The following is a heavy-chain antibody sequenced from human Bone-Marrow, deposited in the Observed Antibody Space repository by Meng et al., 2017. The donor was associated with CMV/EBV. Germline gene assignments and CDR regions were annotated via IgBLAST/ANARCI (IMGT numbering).Heavy chain of an antibody. J-gene: IGHJ4*02. D-gene: IGHD5-18*01. CDR1: GFTFSIYA. CDR2: ISYDGTNK. Sequence: GESLKISCAASGFTFSIYAMHWVRQAPGKGLEWVAVISYDGTNKDYADSVKGRFTISRDNSKNTLWLRMNSLRPEDTAVYYCVRDLDTGLPLEAADGDTFDCWGPGNLV. V-gene: IGHV3-30-3*01. CDR3: VRDLDTGLPLEAADGDTFDC.